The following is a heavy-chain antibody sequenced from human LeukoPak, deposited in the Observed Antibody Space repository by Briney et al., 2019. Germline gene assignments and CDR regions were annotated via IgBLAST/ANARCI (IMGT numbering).Heavy chain of an antibody. CDR1: GYTFTSYG. V-gene: IGHV1-18*01. Sequence: ASVKVSCTASGYTFTSYGISWVRQAPGQGLEWMGWISAYNGNTNYAQKLQGRVTMTTDTSTSTAYMELRSLRSDDTAVYYCARATSGSWYYYYGMDVWGQGTTVTVSS. J-gene: IGHJ6*02. D-gene: IGHD6-13*01. CDR3: ARATSGSWYYYYGMDV. CDR2: ISAYNGNT.